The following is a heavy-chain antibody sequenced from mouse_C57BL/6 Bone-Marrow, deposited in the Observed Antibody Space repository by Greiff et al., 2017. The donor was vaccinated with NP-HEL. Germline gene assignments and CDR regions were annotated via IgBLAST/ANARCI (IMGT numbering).Heavy chain of an antibody. CDR2: ISYDGSN. CDR3: ARGSNYGY. CDR1: GYSITSGYY. J-gene: IGHJ2*01. V-gene: IGHV3-6*01. D-gene: IGHD2-5*01. Sequence: ESGPGLVKPSQSLSLTCSVTGYSITSGYYWNWIRQFPGNKLEWMGYISYDGSNNYNPSLKNRISITRDTSKNQFFLKLNSVTTEDTATYYCARGSNYGYWGQGTTLTVSS.